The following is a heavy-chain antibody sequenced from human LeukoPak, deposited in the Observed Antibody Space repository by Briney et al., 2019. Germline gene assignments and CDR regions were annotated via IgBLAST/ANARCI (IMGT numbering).Heavy chain of an antibody. CDR2: FDPEDGET. CDR3: ATAHGAAHGYFDY. Sequence: ASVKVSCKVSGYTLTELSTHWVRQAPGKGLEWMGGFDPEDGETIYAQKFQGRVTMTEDTSTDTAYMELSSLRSEDTAVYYCATAHGAAHGYFDYWGQGTLVTASS. J-gene: IGHJ4*02. D-gene: IGHD6-6*01. CDR1: GYTLTELS. V-gene: IGHV1-24*01.